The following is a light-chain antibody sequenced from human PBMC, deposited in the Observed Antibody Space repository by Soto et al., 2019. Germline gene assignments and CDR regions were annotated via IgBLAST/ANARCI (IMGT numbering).Light chain of an antibody. CDR3: YSYAGSYTFYV. CDR2: DVS. CDR1: SSDVGGYNY. Sequence: QSALTQPRSVSGSPGHSVTISCTGTSSDVGGYNYVSWYQQYPGKAPKLMIYDVSKRPSGVPDRFSGSKSGNTASLTISGLQAEDEADYYCYSYAGSYTFYVFGTGTKVTVL. J-gene: IGLJ1*01. V-gene: IGLV2-11*01.